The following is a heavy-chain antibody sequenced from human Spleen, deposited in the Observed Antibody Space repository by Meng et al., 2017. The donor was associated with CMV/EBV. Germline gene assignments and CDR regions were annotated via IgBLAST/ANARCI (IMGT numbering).Heavy chain of an antibody. CDR2: ISSSSSYI. Sequence: GGSLRLSCAASGFTFSSYSMNWVRQAPGKGLEWVSSISSSSSYIYYADSVKGRFTISRDNAKNSLYLQMNSLRAEETAVYYCARASGYYRSSWYYFDYWGQGTLVTVSS. D-gene: IGHD6-13*01. V-gene: IGHV3-21*01. J-gene: IGHJ4*02. CDR3: ARASGYYRSSWYYFDY. CDR1: GFTFSSYS.